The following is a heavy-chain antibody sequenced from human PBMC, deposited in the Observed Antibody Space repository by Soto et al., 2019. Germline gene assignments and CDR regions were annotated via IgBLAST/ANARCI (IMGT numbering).Heavy chain of an antibody. D-gene: IGHD1-20*01. V-gene: IGHV3-30*18. Sequence: QVQLVESGGGVVQPGRSLRLSCAASGFTVSSYGMHWVRQAPGKGLEWVEVISYDGSNKYYADSVKGRFTISRDNSKNTLYLQMTSLRAEATAVYYCAKPYNWNDVVCFYYWGQGNLVTVSS. CDR3: AKPYNWNDVVCFYY. CDR1: GFTVSSYG. CDR2: ISYDGSNK. J-gene: IGHJ4*02.